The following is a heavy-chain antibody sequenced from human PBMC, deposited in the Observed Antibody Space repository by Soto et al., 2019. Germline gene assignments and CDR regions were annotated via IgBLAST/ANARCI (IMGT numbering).Heavy chain of an antibody. CDR2: INSDGSST. D-gene: IGHD2-15*01. J-gene: IGHJ4*02. Sequence: EVQLVESGGGLVQPGGSLRLSCAASGFTFSSYWMHWVRQAPGKGLVWVSRINSDGSSTSYADSVKGRFTISRSNAKNTLYLQMNSPGGEDTAVDYCARVYCGGGRCYHLDYGGKGTLVPVSS. V-gene: IGHV3-74*01. CDR1: GFTFSSYW. CDR3: ARVYCGGGRCYHLDY.